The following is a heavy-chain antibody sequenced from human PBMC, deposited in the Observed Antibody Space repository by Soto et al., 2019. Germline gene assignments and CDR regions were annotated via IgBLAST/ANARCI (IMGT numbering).Heavy chain of an antibody. D-gene: IGHD3-16*01. V-gene: IGHV3-48*02. CDR1: GFIFSTYT. CDR3: ARLYTTSRVGAWFDP. CDR2: ISAGSDAI. Sequence: EGQLVESGGGLVLPGGSLRLSCAASGFIFSTYTLNWVRQAPGKGLEWVSYISAGSDAIHYAESVKGRFTVSRDNAKNSLFLQMNSLRDDDTAVYYYARLYTTSRVGAWFDPWGQGTLVTVSS. J-gene: IGHJ5*02.